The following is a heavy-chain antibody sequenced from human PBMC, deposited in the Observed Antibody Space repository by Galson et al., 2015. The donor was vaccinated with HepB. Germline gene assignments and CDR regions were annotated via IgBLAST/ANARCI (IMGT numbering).Heavy chain of an antibody. Sequence: SLGLSGAASGFTFSDYYMSWVRQAPGKGLEWVSYISSSGSTIYYADSVKGRFTISRDNAKNSLYLQMNSLRAEDTAVYYCARAVCSSTSCWGGQYNWFDPWGQGTLVTVSS. D-gene: IGHD2-2*01. V-gene: IGHV3-11*01. CDR1: GFTFSDYY. CDR2: ISSSGSTI. J-gene: IGHJ5*02. CDR3: ARAVCSSTSCWGGQYNWFDP.